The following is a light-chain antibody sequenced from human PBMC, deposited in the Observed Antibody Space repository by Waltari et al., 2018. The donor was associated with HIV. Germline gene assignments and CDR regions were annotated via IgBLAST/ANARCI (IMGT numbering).Light chain of an antibody. CDR3: QLWETTSDHPV. J-gene: IGLJ3*02. CDR1: NIGSQS. V-gene: IGLV3-21*02. CDR2: DDG. Sequence: SYVLTQPPSVSVAPGQTARIICGGDNIGSQSVHWYQQKPGQAPLLVVFDDGDRPAMIPGRFYGSNSGNTATLTIGRVEAGDEADYYCQLWETTSDHPVFGGGTKLTVL.